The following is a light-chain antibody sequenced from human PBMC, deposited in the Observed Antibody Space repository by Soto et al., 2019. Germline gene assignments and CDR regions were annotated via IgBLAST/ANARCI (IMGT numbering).Light chain of an antibody. CDR1: QSVSSSY. V-gene: IGKV3-20*01. CDR3: QQYCSSPPYT. Sequence: EIVLTQSPGTLSLSPGERATLSCRASQSVSSSYLAWYQQKPGQAPRLLIYGASSRATGISDRFSGSGSGIDFTLTISRLEPEEFAVYYCQQYCSSPPYTFGQGTKLEIK. J-gene: IGKJ2*01. CDR2: GAS.